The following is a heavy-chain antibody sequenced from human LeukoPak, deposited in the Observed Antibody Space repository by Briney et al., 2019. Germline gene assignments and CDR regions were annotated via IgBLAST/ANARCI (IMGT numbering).Heavy chain of an antibody. D-gene: IGHD2-2*01. CDR2: ISGSGGST. J-gene: IGHJ4*02. V-gene: IGHV3-23*01. Sequence: GGSLRLSCSASGFTFSSYAMRWVRQAPGKGLEWVSAISGSGGSTYYADSVKGRFTISRDNSKNTLYLQMNSLRAEDTAIYYCAKDLIPLRVDAVFDYWGQGTLVTVSS. CDR3: AKDLIPLRVDAVFDY. CDR1: GFTFSSYA.